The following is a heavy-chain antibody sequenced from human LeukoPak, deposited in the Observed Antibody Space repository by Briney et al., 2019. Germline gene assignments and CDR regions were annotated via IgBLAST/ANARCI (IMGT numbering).Heavy chain of an antibody. V-gene: IGHV3-23*01. CDR3: AKGGGFSSSWYIDY. J-gene: IGHJ4*02. CDR1: EFSVGSNY. CDR2: ISGSGGST. Sequence: PGGSLRLSCAASEFSVGSNYMTWVRQAPGKGLEWVSAISGSGGSTYYADSVKGRFTVSRDNSKNTQYLQMNSLRAEDTAIYYCAKGGGFSSSWYIDYWGQGTLVTVSS. D-gene: IGHD6-13*01.